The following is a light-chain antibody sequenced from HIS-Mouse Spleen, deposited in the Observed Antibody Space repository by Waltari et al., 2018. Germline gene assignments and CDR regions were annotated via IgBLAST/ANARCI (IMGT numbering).Light chain of an antibody. J-gene: IGKJ1*01. V-gene: IGKV1-9*01. Sequence: DLQQTQSPSCLSASVGDRVTNTCRASQGISSYLAWYQKKPGKSPKLLIYAASTLQSGVPSRFRGSGSGTEFPLTISSLQPEDFATYYCQQLNSYPPTFGQGTKVEIK. CDR3: QQLNSYPPT. CDR1: QGISSY. CDR2: AAS.